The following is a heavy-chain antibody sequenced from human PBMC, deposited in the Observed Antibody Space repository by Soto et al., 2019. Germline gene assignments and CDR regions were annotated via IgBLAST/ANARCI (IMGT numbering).Heavy chain of an antibody. CDR3: ARHVPYCSDSSHCAYGLDV. CDR1: GGSISSYY. D-gene: IGHD2-15*01. CDR2: MYYSGTT. Sequence: QVQLQESGPGLVRPSETLSLICTVSGGSISSYYWSWIRQPPGKGLEWIGYMYYSGTTRYNPSLKSRVPISVDTSKNQFSLKLSSLTAADTAVYHCARHVPYCSDSSHCAYGLDVWGQGTKVTVSS. V-gene: IGHV4-59*08. J-gene: IGHJ6*02.